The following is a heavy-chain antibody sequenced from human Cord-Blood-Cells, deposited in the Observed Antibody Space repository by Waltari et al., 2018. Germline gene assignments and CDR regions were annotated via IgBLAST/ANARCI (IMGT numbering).Heavy chain of an antibody. CDR3: AHRRRCSSTSCYDY. D-gene: IGHD2-2*01. J-gene: IGHJ4*02. V-gene: IGHV2-5*02. CDR1: GLSLSTSGVG. Sequence: QINLQGSGPPLVKPTQTRPLTCTFSGLSLSTSGVGVGWICQPPGKALEWLALSYWDDDKRYSPSLKSRLTITKDTSKNQVVLTMTNMDPVDTATYYSAHRRRCSSTSCYDYWGQGTLVTVSS. CDR2: SYWDDDK.